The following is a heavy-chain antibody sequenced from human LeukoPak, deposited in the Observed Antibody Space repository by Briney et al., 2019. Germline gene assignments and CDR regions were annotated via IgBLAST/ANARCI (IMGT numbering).Heavy chain of an antibody. J-gene: IGHJ5*02. V-gene: IGHV3-23*01. D-gene: IGHD6-19*01. CDR3: ATHAAVAGTGWFDP. CDR2: ISGSGGST. Sequence: GGSLRLSCAASGFTFSSYAMSWVRQAPGKGLEWVSAISGSGGSTYYADSVKGRFTISRDNSKNTLYLQVNSLRAEDTAVYYCATHAAVAGTGWFDPWGQGTLVTVSS. CDR1: GFTFSSYA.